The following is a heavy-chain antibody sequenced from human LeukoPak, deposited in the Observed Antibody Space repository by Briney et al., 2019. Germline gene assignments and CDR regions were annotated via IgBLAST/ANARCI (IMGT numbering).Heavy chain of an antibody. CDR3: ARDLPWIQLWLPDGMDV. Sequence: ASVKVSCKASGYTFTSYDINWVRQATGQGLEWMGWTSDYIGNTNTDYAQKFQGRVTMTTDTSTSTAYMELRSLRSDDTAVYYCARDLPWIQLWLPDGMDVWGQGTTVTVSS. D-gene: IGHD5-18*01. V-gene: IGHV1-18*01. J-gene: IGHJ6*02. CDR1: GYTFTSYD. CDR2: TSDYIGNT.